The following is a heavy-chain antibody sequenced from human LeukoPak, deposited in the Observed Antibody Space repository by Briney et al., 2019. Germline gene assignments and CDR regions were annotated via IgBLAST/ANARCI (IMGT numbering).Heavy chain of an antibody. CDR2: ISSNGGST. J-gene: IGHJ4*02. V-gene: IGHV3-64*01. CDR3: ASGSGWSRPLDY. Sequence: PGGSLRLSCAASGFTFSSYAMHWVRQAPGKGLEYVSAISSNGGSTYYANSVKGRFTISRDNSKNTLYLQMGSLRAEDMAVYYCASGSGWSRPLDYWGQGTLVTVSS. CDR1: GFTFSSYA. D-gene: IGHD6-19*01.